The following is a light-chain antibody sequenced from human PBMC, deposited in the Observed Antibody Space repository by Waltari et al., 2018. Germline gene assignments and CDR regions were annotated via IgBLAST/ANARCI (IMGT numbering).Light chain of an antibody. J-gene: IGLJ3*02. Sequence: QSVLTQPASVSGSPGQTITISCTGTSRGVGGYNFVSWYQQHPGKVPNLIIYEVTNRPSEISNRFYGSKSGNTASLTISGLQADDEADYYCSSYTSGSSFWVFGGGTRLTVL. CDR1: SRGVGGYNF. V-gene: IGLV2-14*03. CDR2: EVT. CDR3: SSYTSGSSFWV.